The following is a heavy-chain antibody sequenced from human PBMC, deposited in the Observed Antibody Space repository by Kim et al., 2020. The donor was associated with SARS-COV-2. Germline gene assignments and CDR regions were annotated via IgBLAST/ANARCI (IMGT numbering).Heavy chain of an antibody. D-gene: IGHD2-21*01. V-gene: IGHV3-21*06. CDR2: ISKSGSLI. J-gene: IGHJ4*02. Sequence: GSLRLSCGASGFPFDAYTMNWVRQAPGKGLEWISSISKSGSLIYYGDSVRGRFTISRDNAKNSLYLQMNGLRAEDTAVYFCLRGDRRDFWGQGTLVTVSS. CDR3: LRGDRRDF. CDR1: GFPFDAYT.